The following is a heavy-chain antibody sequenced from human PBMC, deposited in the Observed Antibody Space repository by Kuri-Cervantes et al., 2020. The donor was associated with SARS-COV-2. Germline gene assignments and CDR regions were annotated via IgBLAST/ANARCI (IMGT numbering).Heavy chain of an antibody. J-gene: IGHJ3*02. CDR3: AREGGGDPLVLGFGVVIHEAFDI. D-gene: IGHD3-3*01. CDR1: GFTFSSYA. V-gene: IGHV3-23*01. Sequence: GGSLRLSCAASGFTFSSYAMSWVRQAPGKGLEWVSAISGSGGSTYYADSVKGRFTISRDNSKNTLYLQMNSLRSDDTAVYYCAREGGGDPLVLGFGVVIHEAFDIWGQGTMVTVSS. CDR2: ISGSGGST.